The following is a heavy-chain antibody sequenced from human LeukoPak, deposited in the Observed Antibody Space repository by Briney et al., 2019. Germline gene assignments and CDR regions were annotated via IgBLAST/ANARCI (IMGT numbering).Heavy chain of an antibody. J-gene: IGHJ4*02. V-gene: IGHV1-18*01. CDR2: ISAYNGNT. Sequence: ASVKVSCKASGYTFTGFYMHWVRQAPGQGLEWMGWISAYNGNTNYAQKLRGRVTMTTDTSTSTAHMELRSLRSDDTAVYYCARGTSGSYDYWGQGTLVTVSS. CDR3: ARGTSGSYDY. D-gene: IGHD3-10*01. CDR1: GYTFTGFY.